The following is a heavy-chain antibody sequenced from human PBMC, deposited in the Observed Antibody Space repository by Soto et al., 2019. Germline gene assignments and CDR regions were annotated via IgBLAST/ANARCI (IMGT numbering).Heavy chain of an antibody. Sequence: SVKVSCKASGGTFSSYAISCVRQPPGQGLEWMGGIIPIFGTANYAQKFQGRVTITADESTSTAYMELSSLRSEDTAVYYCARAGHVGNGNWFDPWGQGTLVTVSS. D-gene: IGHD2-8*01. CDR3: ARAGHVGNGNWFDP. CDR1: GGTFSSYA. V-gene: IGHV1-69*13. J-gene: IGHJ5*02. CDR2: IIPIFGTA.